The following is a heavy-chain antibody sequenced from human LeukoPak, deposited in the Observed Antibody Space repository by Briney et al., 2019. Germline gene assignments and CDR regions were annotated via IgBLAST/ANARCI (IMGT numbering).Heavy chain of an antibody. V-gene: IGHV3-74*01. CDR2: INTDGSIT. Sequence: GGSLRLSCAASGFTFSDYWIHWVRQAPGKGLVWVSRINTDGSITNYADSVKGRFSISRDNAKNTLYLQMNSLRAEDTALYYCAKDLMGTHGYGMDVWGQGTTVTVSS. J-gene: IGHJ6*02. D-gene: IGHD1-1*01. CDR3: AKDLMGTHGYGMDV. CDR1: GFTFSDYW.